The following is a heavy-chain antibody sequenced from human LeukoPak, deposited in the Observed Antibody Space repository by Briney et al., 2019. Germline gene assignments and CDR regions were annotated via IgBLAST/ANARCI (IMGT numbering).Heavy chain of an antibody. J-gene: IGHJ4*02. D-gene: IGHD3-3*01. V-gene: IGHV4-39*01. CDR1: GGSISSKSHY. CDR3: ARHGSSEFDY. CDR2: MYYSGST. Sequence: SETLSLTCTVSGGSISSKSHYWGWIRQPPGEGLEWIGSMYYSGSTYYNPSLQSRVTMSVDTSKNQFSLRLTSVTAADTAVYYCARHGSSEFDYWGQGTLVTVSS.